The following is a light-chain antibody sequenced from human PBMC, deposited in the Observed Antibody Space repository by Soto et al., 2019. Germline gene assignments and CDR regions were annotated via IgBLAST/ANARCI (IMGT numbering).Light chain of an antibody. CDR1: QSVSSY. V-gene: IGKV3-11*01. J-gene: IGKJ5*01. CDR2: DAS. CDR3: QQRSNWPPIT. Sequence: DILLTQYPATLSLSPVERAPFSCRASQSVSSYLAWYQQKPGQAPRLLIYDASNRATGIPARFSGSGSGTDFTLTISSPEPEDFAVYYCQQRSNWPPITFGQGTRLEIK.